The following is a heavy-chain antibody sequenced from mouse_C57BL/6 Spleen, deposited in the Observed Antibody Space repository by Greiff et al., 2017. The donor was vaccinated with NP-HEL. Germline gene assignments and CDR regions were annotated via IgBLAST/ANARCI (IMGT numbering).Heavy chain of an antibody. CDR2: INPSTGGT. V-gene: IGHV1-42*01. Sequence: EVQLQQSGPELVKPGASVKISCKASGYSFTGYYMNWVKQSPEKSLEWIGEINPSTGGTTYNQKFKAKATLTVDKSSSTAYMQLKSLTSEDSAVYYCARGTVVPFDYWGQGTTLTVSS. CDR3: ARGTVVPFDY. D-gene: IGHD1-1*01. J-gene: IGHJ2*01. CDR1: GYSFTGYY.